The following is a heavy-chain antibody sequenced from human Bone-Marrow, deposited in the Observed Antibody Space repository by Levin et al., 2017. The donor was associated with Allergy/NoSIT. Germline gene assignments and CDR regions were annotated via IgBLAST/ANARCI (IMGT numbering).Heavy chain of an antibody. CDR2: IYSGGST. CDR3: AILATPPVSASDV. D-gene: IGHD4-23*01. J-gene: IGHJ3*01. V-gene: IGHV3-53*01. CDR1: GFTVSSNY. Sequence: QSGGSLRLSCAVSGFTVSSNYMTWVRQAPGKGLEWVSGIYSGGSTYYEDSVKGRFTISRDNYKNTLYLQMNTLRAEDTAGYYCAILATPPVSASDVWGRGTVVTVSS.